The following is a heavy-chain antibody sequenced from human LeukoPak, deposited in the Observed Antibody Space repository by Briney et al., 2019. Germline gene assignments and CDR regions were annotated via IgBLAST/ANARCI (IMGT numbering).Heavy chain of an antibody. Sequence: PGGSLRLSCAASGFTFSSYGMHWVRQAPGKGLEWVAVIWYDGSNKYYVDSVKGRFTISRDNSKNTVYLQMYSLRAEDTAVYYCARDNTYSFDYWGQGTLVTVSS. CDR3: ARDNTYSFDY. V-gene: IGHV3-33*01. CDR2: IWYDGSNK. D-gene: IGHD2/OR15-2a*01. J-gene: IGHJ4*02. CDR1: GFTFSSYG.